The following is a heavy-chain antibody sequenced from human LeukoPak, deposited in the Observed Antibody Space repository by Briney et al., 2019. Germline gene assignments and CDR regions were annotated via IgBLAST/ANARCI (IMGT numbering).Heavy chain of an antibody. CDR3: ARGPTGYNWNDVSLRGYYYYYMDV. J-gene: IGHJ6*03. Sequence: ASVKVSCKASGGTFSSYAISWVRQAPGQGLEWMGGIIPIFGTANYAQKFQGRVTITADESTSTAYTELSSLRSEDTAVYYCARGPTGYNWNDVSLRGYYYYYMDVWGKGTTVTVSS. D-gene: IGHD1-1*01. V-gene: IGHV1-69*13. CDR1: GGTFSSYA. CDR2: IIPIFGTA.